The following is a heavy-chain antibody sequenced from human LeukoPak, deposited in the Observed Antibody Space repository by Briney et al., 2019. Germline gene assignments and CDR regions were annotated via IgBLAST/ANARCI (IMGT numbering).Heavy chain of an antibody. CDR2: LSYDGSNK. CDR1: GFTFISCA. V-gene: IGHV3-30*04. D-gene: IGHD3-22*01. CDR3: ARPDLYYYDSSGYYSGALDI. Sequence: PGGSLRLSCAASGFTFISCAMHWVRQAPGKGLEWVAFLSYDGSNKYYGDSVKGRFTISRDNSKDTLYLQMNSLRVEDTAVYYCARPDLYYYDSSGYYSGALDIWGQGTMVTVSS. J-gene: IGHJ3*02.